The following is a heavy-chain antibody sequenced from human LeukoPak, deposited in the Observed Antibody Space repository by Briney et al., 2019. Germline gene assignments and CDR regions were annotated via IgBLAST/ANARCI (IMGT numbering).Heavy chain of an antibody. Sequence: GGSLRLSCAASGFTFSTHSMSWVRLAPGKGLEWVSGISGSGANTYYADSVKGRFTISRDNSKNTLYLQMNSLRAEDTAVFYCAKYPASGGYFDYWGQGTLVTVSS. CDR1: GFTFSTHS. V-gene: IGHV3-23*01. J-gene: IGHJ4*02. CDR3: AKYPASGGYFDY. D-gene: IGHD6-13*01. CDR2: ISGSGANT.